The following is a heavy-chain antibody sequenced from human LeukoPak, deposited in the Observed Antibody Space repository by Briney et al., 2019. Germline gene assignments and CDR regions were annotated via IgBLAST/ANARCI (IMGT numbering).Heavy chain of an antibody. Sequence: SETLSLTCTVSGGSINSGDYYWSWIRQPPGKGLEWIGYIYYSGSTNYNPSLKSRVTISVDTSKNQFSLKLSSVTAADTAVYYCARDISNRYGMDVWGQGTTVTVSS. CDR3: ARDISNRYGMDV. CDR2: IYYSGST. CDR1: GGSINSGDYY. V-gene: IGHV4-61*08. J-gene: IGHJ6*02. D-gene: IGHD1-14*01.